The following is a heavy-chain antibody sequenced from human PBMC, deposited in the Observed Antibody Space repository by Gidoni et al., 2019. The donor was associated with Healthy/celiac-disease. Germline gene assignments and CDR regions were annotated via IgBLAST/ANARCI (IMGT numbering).Heavy chain of an antibody. J-gene: IGHJ6*03. V-gene: IGHV3-23*01. CDR2: ISGSGGST. CDR3: AKGFGDVDYYCMDV. CDR1: GFSFSRHA. D-gene: IGHD3-10*01. Sequence: EVQLLESGGDLIQPGGSLRLSCAASGFSFSRHAMNWVRQAPGKGLEWVSAISGSGGSTYYADSVKGRFTISRDNSKSTLYLQMNSLRAEDTALYYCAKGFGDVDYYCMDVWGKGTTVTVSS.